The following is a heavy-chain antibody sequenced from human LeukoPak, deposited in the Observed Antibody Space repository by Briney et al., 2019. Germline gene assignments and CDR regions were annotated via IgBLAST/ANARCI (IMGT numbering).Heavy chain of an antibody. CDR3: AKDKGAAAGFDY. CDR2: IWYDGSNK. Sequence: GRSLRLSCAASGFTFSSYGMHWVRQAPGKGLEWVAVIWYDGSNKYYADSVKGRFTISRDNAKNSLYLQMNSLRAEDTALYYCAKDKGAAAGFDYWGQGTLVTVSS. CDR1: GFTFSSYG. D-gene: IGHD6-13*01. J-gene: IGHJ4*02. V-gene: IGHV3-33*03.